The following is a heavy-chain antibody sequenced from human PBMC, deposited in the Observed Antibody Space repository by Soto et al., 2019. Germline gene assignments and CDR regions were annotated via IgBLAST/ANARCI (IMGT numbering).Heavy chain of an antibody. Sequence: SETLSLTCPVSAGSISTYYWSWIRQPAGKGLEWIGRIYGSGNTNYSPSLRSRVTMSVDTSKNQLSLKLSSVTAADTAVYYCVRDTIYTPGWTDYRWIDPWGQGTLVTVSS. J-gene: IGHJ5*02. V-gene: IGHV4-4*07. CDR2: IYGSGNT. CDR1: AGSISTYY. D-gene: IGHD3-16*01. CDR3: VRDTIYTPGWTDYRWIDP.